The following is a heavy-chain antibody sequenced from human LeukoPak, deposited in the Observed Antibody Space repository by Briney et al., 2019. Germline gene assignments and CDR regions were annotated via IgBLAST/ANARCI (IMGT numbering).Heavy chain of an antibody. J-gene: IGHJ5*02. Sequence: GGSLSLSCAASGFTFSSYWMHWVRQAPGKGLLCVSRINSDGSSTIYADSVKGRFTISRDNAKNTLYLQMNSLRAEDTAVYYCARGVVGARFDPWGQGTLVTVSS. CDR2: INSDGSST. CDR3: ARGVVGARFDP. V-gene: IGHV3-74*01. D-gene: IGHD1-26*01. CDR1: GFTFSSYW.